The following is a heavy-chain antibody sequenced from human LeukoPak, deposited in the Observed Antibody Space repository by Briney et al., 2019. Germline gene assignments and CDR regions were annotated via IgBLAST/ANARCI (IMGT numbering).Heavy chain of an antibody. J-gene: IGHJ4*02. V-gene: IGHV3-9*03. CDR3: AKDIFVDEVPAAMDY. Sequence: GGSLRLSCAASGFTFDDYAMHWVRQAPGKGLEWVSGISWNSGSIGYADSVKGRFTISRDNAKNSLYLQMNSLRAEDMALYYCAKDIFVDEVPAAMDYWGRGTLVTVSS. D-gene: IGHD2-2*01. CDR1: GFTFDDYA. CDR2: ISWNSGSI.